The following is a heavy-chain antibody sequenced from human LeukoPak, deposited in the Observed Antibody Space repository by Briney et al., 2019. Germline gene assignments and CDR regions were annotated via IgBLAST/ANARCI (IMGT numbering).Heavy chain of an antibody. Sequence: GAPVKVSCKASGGTFSSYAISWVRQAPGQGLEWMGGIIPIFGTANYAQKFQGRVTITTDESTSTAYMELSSLRSEDTAVYYCARSHVVVTAIPSWYFDLWGRGTLVTVSS. CDR1: GGTFSSYA. V-gene: IGHV1-69*05. J-gene: IGHJ2*01. CDR2: IIPIFGTA. CDR3: ARSHVVVTAIPSWYFDL. D-gene: IGHD2-21*02.